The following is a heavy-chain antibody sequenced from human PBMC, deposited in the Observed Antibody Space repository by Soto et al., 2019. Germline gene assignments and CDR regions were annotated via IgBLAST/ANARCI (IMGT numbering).Heavy chain of an antibody. CDR1: GFTFSSYA. CDR2: ISGSGGST. Sequence: GGSLRLSCAASGFTFSSYAMSWVRQAPGKGLEWVSAISGSGGSTYYADSVKGRFTISRDNSKNTLYLQMNSLRAEDTAVYYCAKNWKLWFGELTISEINWFDPWGQGTLVTVSS. V-gene: IGHV3-23*01. D-gene: IGHD3-10*01. J-gene: IGHJ5*02. CDR3: AKNWKLWFGELTISEINWFDP.